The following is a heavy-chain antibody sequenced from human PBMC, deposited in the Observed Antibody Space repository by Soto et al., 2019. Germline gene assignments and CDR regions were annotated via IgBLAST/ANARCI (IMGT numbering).Heavy chain of an antibody. D-gene: IGHD1-1*01. J-gene: IGHJ6*04. CDR1: EFTFSSYW. CDR2: INSDGSST. Sequence: EVQLVESGGGLVQPGGSLRLSCAASEFTFSSYWMHWVRQVPGKGLEWVSRINSDGSSTSYADSVKGRFTISRDNAKNTLYLQMNSLRVDDTAVYYCARGATMYNWNAAAPDVWGKGTTVTVSS. V-gene: IGHV3-74*01. CDR3: ARGATMYNWNAAAPDV.